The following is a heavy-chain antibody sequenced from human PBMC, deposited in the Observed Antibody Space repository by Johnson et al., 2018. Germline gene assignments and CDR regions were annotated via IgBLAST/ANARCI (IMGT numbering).Heavy chain of an antibody. V-gene: IGHV1-46*01. CDR2: INPSGGST. CDR1: GYTFTSYY. J-gene: IGHJ3*02. Sequence: QVQLVQSGGVVVQPGASVKVSCKASGYTFTSYYMHWVRQAPGQGLEWMGIINPSGGSTSYAQKFQGRVTMTRDTSTSTVYMELSSLRTEDTAGSYGARVGGGNDAFDIWGQGTMVTVSS. D-gene: IGHD4-23*01. CDR3: ARVGGGNDAFDI.